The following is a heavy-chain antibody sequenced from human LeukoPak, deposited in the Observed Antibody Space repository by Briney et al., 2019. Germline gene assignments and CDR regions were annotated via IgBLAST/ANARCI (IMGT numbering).Heavy chain of an antibody. CDR3: ARSDFNYYGSGSPFDY. Sequence: SETLSLTCTVSGGSISSYYWSWIRQPPGKGLEWIGYIYYSGSTNYNPSLKSRVTISVDTSKNQFSLKLSSVTAADTAVYYCARSDFNYYGSGSPFDYWGQGTLVTVSS. D-gene: IGHD3-10*01. V-gene: IGHV4-59*01. J-gene: IGHJ4*02. CDR2: IYYSGST. CDR1: GGSISSYY.